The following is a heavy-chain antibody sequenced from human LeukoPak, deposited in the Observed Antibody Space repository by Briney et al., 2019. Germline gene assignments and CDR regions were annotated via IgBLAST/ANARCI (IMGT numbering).Heavy chain of an antibody. D-gene: IGHD3-10*01. CDR3: ASSTWFGVDYYYGMDV. CDR1: GGSISSGGYS. CDR2: IYHSGST. V-gene: IGHV4-30-2*01. J-gene: IGHJ6*02. Sequence: SQTLSLTCAVSGGSISSGGYSWSWIRQPPGKGLEWIGYIYHSGSTYYNPSLKSRVTISVDRSKNQSSLKPSSVTAADTAVYYCASSTWFGVDYYYGMDVWGQGTTVTVSS.